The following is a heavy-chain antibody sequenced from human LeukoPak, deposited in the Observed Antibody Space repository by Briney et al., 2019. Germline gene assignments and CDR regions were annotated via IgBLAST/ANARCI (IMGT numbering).Heavy chain of an antibody. CDR1: GYTFTGYY. CDR2: INPNTGDT. V-gene: IGHV1-2*02. D-gene: IGHD6-6*01. Sequence: ASVKVSFKASGYTFTGYYMHWVRQAPGQGFGLMGWINPNTGDTNYAQKFQGRVTMTRDTTISAAFMELTRLTSDDTAVYYCASYPSSSPSFDYWGQGTLVTVSS. CDR3: ASYPSSSPSFDY. J-gene: IGHJ4*02.